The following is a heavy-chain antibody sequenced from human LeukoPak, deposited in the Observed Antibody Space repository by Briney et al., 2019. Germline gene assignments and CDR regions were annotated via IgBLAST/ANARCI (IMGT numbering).Heavy chain of an antibody. CDR2: VYYSGST. CDR3: ARSGYSYGLGY. D-gene: IGHD5-18*01. V-gene: IGHV4-59*01. Sequence: SETLSLTCTVSGGSISSYYWSWIRQPPGKGLEWIGYVYYSGSTNYNPSLKSRVTISVDTSKNQFSLKLSSVTAADTAVYYCARSGYSYGLGYWGQGTLVTVSS. J-gene: IGHJ4*02. CDR1: GGSISSYY.